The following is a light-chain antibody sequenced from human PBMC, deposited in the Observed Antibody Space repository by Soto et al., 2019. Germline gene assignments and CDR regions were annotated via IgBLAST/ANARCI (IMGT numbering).Light chain of an antibody. Sequence: QSVLTQPASVSGSPGQSITISCTGTSSDVGSYNLVSWYQQHPGKAPKLMIYEGSKRPSGVSDRFSGSKSGNTASLTISGLQAEDEADYYWCSYASSSTWVFGRGTKLTVL. CDR1: SSDVGSYNL. CDR2: EGS. J-gene: IGLJ3*02. V-gene: IGLV2-23*01. CDR3: CSYASSSTWV.